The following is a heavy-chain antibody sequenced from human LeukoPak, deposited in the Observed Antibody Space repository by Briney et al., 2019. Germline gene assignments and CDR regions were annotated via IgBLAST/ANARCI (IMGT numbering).Heavy chain of an antibody. CDR1: GFTFSSYS. Sequence: PGGSLRLSCAASGFTFSSYSMNWVRQAPGKGLEWVSSISSSSSYIYYADSVKGRFTISRDNAKNSLYLQMNSLRAEDTAVYYCGRVVAAAPDSGGFDYWGQGTLVTVSS. J-gene: IGHJ4*02. D-gene: IGHD1-26*01. CDR2: ISSSSSYI. CDR3: GRVVAAAPDSGGFDY. V-gene: IGHV3-21*01.